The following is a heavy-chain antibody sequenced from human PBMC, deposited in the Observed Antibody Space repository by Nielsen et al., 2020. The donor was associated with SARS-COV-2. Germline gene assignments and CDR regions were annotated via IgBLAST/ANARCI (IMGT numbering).Heavy chain of an antibody. J-gene: IGHJ4*02. D-gene: IGHD3-22*01. CDR1: GFTFSSYA. V-gene: IGHV3-23*01. Sequence: GESLKISCAASGFTFSSYAMSWVRQAPGKGLEWVSAISGSGGSIYYADSVKGRFTISRDNSKNTLYLQMNSLRAEDTAVYYCPVTYYYDSSGWFDYWGQGTLVTVSS. CDR3: PVTYYYDSSGWFDY. CDR2: ISGSGGSI.